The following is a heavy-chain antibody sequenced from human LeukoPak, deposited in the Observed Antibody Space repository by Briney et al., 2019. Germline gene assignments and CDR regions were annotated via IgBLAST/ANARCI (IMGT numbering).Heavy chain of an antibody. J-gene: IGHJ4*02. V-gene: IGHV3-30*03. D-gene: IGHD5-24*01. Sequence: GGSLRLSCSAPGFTFSSCGIHWVRQAPGKGLEWVAVISYDGSNKYYADSVKGRFTISRDNSKNTLYLQMNSLRVEDTAVYYCAPEGDSYIHFAYWGQGTLVTVSS. CDR3: APEGDSYIHFAY. CDR1: GFTFSSCG. CDR2: ISYDGSNK.